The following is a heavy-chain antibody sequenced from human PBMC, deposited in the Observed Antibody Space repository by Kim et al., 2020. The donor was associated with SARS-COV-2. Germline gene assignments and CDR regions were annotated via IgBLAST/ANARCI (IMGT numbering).Heavy chain of an antibody. CDR3: TTGDDYGDPADFDY. Sequence: GGSLRLSCAASGFTFSNAWMSWVRQAPGKGLEWVGRIKSKTDGGTTDYAAPVKGRFTISRDDSKNMLYLQMNSLKTEDTAVYYCTTGDDYGDPADFDYWGQGTLVTVSS. CDR2: IKSKTDGGTT. CDR1: GFTFSNAW. D-gene: IGHD4-17*01. J-gene: IGHJ4*02. V-gene: IGHV3-15*01.